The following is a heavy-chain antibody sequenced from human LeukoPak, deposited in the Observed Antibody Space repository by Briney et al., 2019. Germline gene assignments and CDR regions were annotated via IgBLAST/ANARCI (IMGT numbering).Heavy chain of an antibody. V-gene: IGHV3-53*01. CDR3: AREVRGYYFDY. Sequence: GGSLRLSCAASGFIVSSNYMSWVRQAPGKGLEWVSVISSGGNTYYADSVKGRFTISRDNSKNTVFLQMNSLRAEDTAVYYCAREVRGYYFDYWGQGNLVTVSS. J-gene: IGHJ4*02. D-gene: IGHD3-22*01. CDR1: GFIVSSNY. CDR2: ISSGGNT.